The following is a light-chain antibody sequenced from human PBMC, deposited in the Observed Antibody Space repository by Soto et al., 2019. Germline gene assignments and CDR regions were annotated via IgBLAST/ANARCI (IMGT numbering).Light chain of an antibody. Sequence: DIQMTQSPSTLSASVGDRVTITCRASQSISRWLAWYQQKPGKAPKLLINKASSLQSEVPSRFSGSGSGTEFTLTITSLQPDDFGVYYCQQYKSSSTFGQGTKVEIK. CDR2: KAS. CDR3: QQYKSSST. J-gene: IGKJ1*01. V-gene: IGKV1-5*03. CDR1: QSISRW.